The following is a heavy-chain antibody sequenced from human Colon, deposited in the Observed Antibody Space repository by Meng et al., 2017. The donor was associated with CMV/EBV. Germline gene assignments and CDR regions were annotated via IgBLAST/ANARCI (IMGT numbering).Heavy chain of an antibody. Sequence: SETLSLTCTVSSDSVSSSIHYWAWIRQPPGGGLEWIATAYYNGARQYNPYLKSRVTVSVDTSKNQFALRMNSVTAADTAVYYCAKELRGIEYFPNGAPGLDYWGQGARVTVSS. D-gene: IGHD2/OR15-2a*01. CDR1: SDSVSSSIHY. CDR2: AYYNGAR. CDR3: AKELRGIEYFPNGAPGLDY. J-gene: IGHJ4*02. V-gene: IGHV4-39*06.